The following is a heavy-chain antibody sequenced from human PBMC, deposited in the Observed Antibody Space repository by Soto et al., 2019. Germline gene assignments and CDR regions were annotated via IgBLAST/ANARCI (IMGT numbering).Heavy chain of an antibody. CDR1: GFPFNIIA. CDR3: AKDDVSFVRGVLDH. J-gene: IGHJ4*02. D-gene: IGHD3-10*01. Sequence: PGGSLRLSCAASGFPFNIIAMSWVRQAPGKGLEWVSGIGGGDRDRYYADSVKGRFTISRDNSKNTVFLQMNSLRVDDTAVYYCAKDDVSFVRGVLDHWGQGTLVTVSS. V-gene: IGHV3-23*01. CDR2: IGGGDRDR.